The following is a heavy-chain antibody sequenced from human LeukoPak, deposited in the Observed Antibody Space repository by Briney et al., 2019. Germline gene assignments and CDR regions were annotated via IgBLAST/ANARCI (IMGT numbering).Heavy chain of an antibody. J-gene: IGHJ6*02. CDR1: GFTFSSYG. Sequence: GGSLRLSCAASGFTFSSYGMHWVRQAPGKGLEWVAVIWYDGSNKYYADSVKGRFTISRDNSKNTLYLQMNSLRAEDTAVYYCAVLRFLEKHYYCYYGMDVWGQGTTVTVSS. V-gene: IGHV3-33*01. D-gene: IGHD3-3*01. CDR3: AVLRFLEKHYYCYYGMDV. CDR2: IWYDGSNK.